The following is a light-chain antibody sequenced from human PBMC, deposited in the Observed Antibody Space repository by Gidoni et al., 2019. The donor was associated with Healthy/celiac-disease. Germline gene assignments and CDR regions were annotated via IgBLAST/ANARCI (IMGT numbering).Light chain of an antibody. CDR2: EVH. CDR1: SSDVGSYNL. J-gene: IGLJ1*01. V-gene: IGLV2-23*02. Sequence: QSALTQPASVSGSHGQSITISCTGTSSDVGSYNLVSWYHQPPGKAPKLMIYEVHKRPSGVSNRFSGSKSGNTASLTISGLQAEDEADYSCCSYAGSSTIYVFGTGTKVTVL. CDR3: CSYAGSSTIYV.